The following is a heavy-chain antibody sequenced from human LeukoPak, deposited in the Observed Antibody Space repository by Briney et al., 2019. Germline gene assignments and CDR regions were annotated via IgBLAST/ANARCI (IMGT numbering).Heavy chain of an antibody. J-gene: IGHJ3*02. Sequence: SETLSLTCAVYGGSFSGYYWSWIRQPPGKGLEWIGYIYYSGSTNYNPSLKSRVTISVDTSKNQFSLKLTSVTAADTAVYYCASWDFELGAFDIWGQGTMVTVSS. D-gene: IGHD3-9*01. CDR3: ASWDFELGAFDI. CDR1: GGSFSGYY. V-gene: IGHV4-59*01. CDR2: IYYSGST.